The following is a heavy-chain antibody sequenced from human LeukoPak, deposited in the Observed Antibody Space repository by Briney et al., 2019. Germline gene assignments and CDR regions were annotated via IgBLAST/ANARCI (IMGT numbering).Heavy chain of an antibody. Sequence: GGSLRLSCAASGFTSTDYYMTWIRQAPGKGLEWVSYISRNGDTRYYADSVKGRFTISRDNAKNSLHLQMNSLRAEDTAVYYCARGPTTVTSPHFDYWGQGTLVTVSS. CDR3: ARGPTTVTSPHFDY. V-gene: IGHV3-11*01. J-gene: IGHJ4*02. CDR1: GFTSTDYY. D-gene: IGHD4-17*01. CDR2: ISRNGDTR.